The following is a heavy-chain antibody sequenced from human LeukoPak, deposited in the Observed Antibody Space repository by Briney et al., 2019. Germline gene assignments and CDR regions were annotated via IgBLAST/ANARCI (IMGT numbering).Heavy chain of an antibody. J-gene: IGHJ4*02. CDR1: GGTFSSYA. D-gene: IGHD3-10*01. CDR2: IIPIFGTA. CDR3: ARASTMVRGVIEYYFDY. Sequence: GASVKVSCKASGGTFSSYAISWVRQAPGQGLEWMGGIIPIFGTANYAQKFQGRVTITADESTSTAYMELSSLRSEDTAVYYCARASTMVRGVIEYYFDYWGQGTLVTVSS. V-gene: IGHV1-69*13.